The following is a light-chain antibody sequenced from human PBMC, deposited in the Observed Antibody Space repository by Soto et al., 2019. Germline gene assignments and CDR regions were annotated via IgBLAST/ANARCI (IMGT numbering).Light chain of an antibody. Sequence: QSALTQPASVSGSPGQSITISCTGTSSDIGTYNYVSWYQQHPGKAPKFIIYEVSNRPSGVSNRFSGSKSGNTASLTISGLQAEDEADYYCSSYTTPSTLVVFGGGTKLTVL. J-gene: IGLJ2*01. CDR1: SSDIGTYNY. CDR2: EVS. V-gene: IGLV2-14*01. CDR3: SSYTTPSTLVV.